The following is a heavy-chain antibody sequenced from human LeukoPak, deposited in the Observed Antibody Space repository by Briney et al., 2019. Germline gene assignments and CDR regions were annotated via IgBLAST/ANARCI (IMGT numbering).Heavy chain of an antibody. CDR1: GHFITSGYY. CDR3: ATALFRDSSGHPYAFDI. J-gene: IGHJ3*02. Sequence: SETLSLTCTVSGHFITSGYYWGWIRQPPGKGLEWIGIIYHSGSTYYNPSVQSRVSISVDTSKNQFSLKLSSVTAADTAVYYCATALFRDSSGHPYAFDIWGQGTMVTVSS. V-gene: IGHV4-38-2*02. CDR2: IYHSGST. D-gene: IGHD3-22*01.